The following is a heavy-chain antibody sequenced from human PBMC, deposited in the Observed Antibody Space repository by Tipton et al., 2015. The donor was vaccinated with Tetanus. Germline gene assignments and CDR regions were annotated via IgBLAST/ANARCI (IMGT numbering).Heavy chain of an antibody. J-gene: IGHJ4*02. CDR1: GFIFSSYG. D-gene: IGHD2-15*01. V-gene: IGHV3-33*01. CDR2: SWYDGTDK. Sequence: SLRLSCAASGFIFSSYGIHWVRQAPGKGLEWVAVSWYDGTDKYYADPVKGRFTISRDNSKNTLYLQMNSLRAEDTAVYCCAREADCSGGSCFSGDFDNWGQGTQVTVSS. CDR3: AREADCSGGSCFSGDFDN.